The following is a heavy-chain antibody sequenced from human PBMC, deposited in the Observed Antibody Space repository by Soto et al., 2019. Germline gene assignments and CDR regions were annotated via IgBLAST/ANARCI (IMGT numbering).Heavy chain of an antibody. CDR1: GGSISSYY. CDR3: ASLSSSFHYYGMDV. D-gene: IGHD6-6*01. J-gene: IGHJ6*02. CDR2: MFYSGSP. V-gene: IGHV4-59*01. Sequence: SETLSLTCTVSGGSISSYYWSWIRQPPGKGLEYIGYMFYSGSPNYNPSLKSRVTMSVDTSTNQFSLKLSSVTAADTAVYYCASLSSSFHYYGMDVWGQGTTVTVS.